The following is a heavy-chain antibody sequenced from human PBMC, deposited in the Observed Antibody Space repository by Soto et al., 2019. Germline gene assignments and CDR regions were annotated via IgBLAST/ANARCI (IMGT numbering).Heavy chain of an antibody. CDR2: ISYDGSNK. CDR1: GFTFSSYG. CDR3: AKDWGYCSGGSCYSVGY. J-gene: IGHJ4*02. V-gene: IGHV3-30*18. D-gene: IGHD2-15*01. Sequence: QVQLVESGGGVVQPGRSLRLSCAASGFTFSSYGMHWVRQAPGKGLEWEAVISYDGSNKYYADSVKGRFTISRDNSKNTLYLQMNSLRAEDTAVYYCAKDWGYCSGGSCYSVGYWGQGTLVTVSS.